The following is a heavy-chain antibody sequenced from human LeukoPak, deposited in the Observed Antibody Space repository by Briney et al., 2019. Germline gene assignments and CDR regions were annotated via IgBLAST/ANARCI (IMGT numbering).Heavy chain of an antibody. CDR3: AKDQKLRGYSYGSDY. J-gene: IGHJ4*02. Sequence: SGGSLRLSCAASGFTFSSYGMHWVRQAPGKGLEWVAFIRYDGSNKYYADSVKGRFTISRDNSKNTLYLQMNSLRAEDTAVYYCAKDQKLRGYSYGSDYWGQGTLVTVSS. CDR1: GFTFSSYG. D-gene: IGHD5-18*01. V-gene: IGHV3-30*02. CDR2: IRYDGSNK.